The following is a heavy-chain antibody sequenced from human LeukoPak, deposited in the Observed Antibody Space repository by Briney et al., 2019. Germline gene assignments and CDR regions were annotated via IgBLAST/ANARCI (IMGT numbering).Heavy chain of an antibody. CDR1: GFTFADAW. J-gene: IGHJ3*02. V-gene: IGHV3-15*07. CDR3: AKDPPSDAFDI. Sequence: GGSLRLSCAASGFTFADAWMNWVRQAPGKGLEWVGRIKSKTDGGTTDYAAPVKGRFTISRDDSKNTLYLQMNSLRAEDTAVYYCAKDPPSDAFDIWGQGTMVTVSS. CDR2: IKSKTDGGTT.